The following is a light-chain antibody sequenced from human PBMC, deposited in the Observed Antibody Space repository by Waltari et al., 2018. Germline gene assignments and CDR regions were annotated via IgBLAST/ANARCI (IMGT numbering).Light chain of an antibody. CDR3: QQYYSAPRT. CDR1: QSVLYSSNSRNY. V-gene: IGKV4-1*01. J-gene: IGKJ1*01. Sequence: DIVMTQSPDSLAVSLGERATINCKSSQSVLYSSNSRNYLAWFQQKPGQPPQLVIYWASTRESGVPDRFSGSGSGTDFTLTISSLQAEDVAIYYCQQYYSAPRTFGQGTKVEIK. CDR2: WAS.